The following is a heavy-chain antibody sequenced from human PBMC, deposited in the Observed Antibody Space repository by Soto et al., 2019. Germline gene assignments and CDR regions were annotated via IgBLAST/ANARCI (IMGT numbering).Heavy chain of an antibody. CDR2: ISISSSYT. CDR3: ARVKAVAFGMDV. D-gene: IGHD6-19*01. Sequence: GGSLRLSCAASGFTFRDYYISWIRQAPGKGLEWVSYISISSSYTNYADSVKGRFTISRDNAKNSLYLQMNSLRAEDTAVYYCARVKAVAFGMDVWGQGTTVIVSS. V-gene: IGHV3-11*06. CDR1: GFTFRDYY. J-gene: IGHJ6*02.